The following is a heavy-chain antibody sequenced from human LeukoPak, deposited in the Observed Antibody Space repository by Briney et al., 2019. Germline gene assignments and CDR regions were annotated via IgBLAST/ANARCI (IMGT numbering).Heavy chain of an antibody. J-gene: IGHJ4*02. D-gene: IGHD3-3*01. Sequence: PGGSLRLSCAAAGFFFTHYAMTWVRLAAGKGREWVSSISKPAGDTYYADPVTGRFPISRDNSKNLLFLQMHSLRAEDTAVYYCVKDELGVAIFNHWGQGTLVTVSS. V-gene: IGHV3-23*01. CDR3: VKDELGVAIFNH. CDR1: GFFFTHYA. CDR2: ISKPAGDT.